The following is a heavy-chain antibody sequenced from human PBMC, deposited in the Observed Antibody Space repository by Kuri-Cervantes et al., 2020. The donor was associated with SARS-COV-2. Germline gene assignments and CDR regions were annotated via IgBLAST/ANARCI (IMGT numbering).Heavy chain of an antibody. CDR1: GGSISRYY. CDR3: ARGGIAARPGWFDP. V-gene: IGHV4-59*12. D-gene: IGHD6-6*01. CDR2: ISYSGST. Sequence: SETLSLTCTVSGGSISRYYWSWIRQPPGKGLEWIGYISYSGSTNYNPSLKSRVTMSVDTSKNQFSLKLSSVTAADTAVYYCARGGIAARPGWFDPWGQGTLVTVSS. J-gene: IGHJ5*02.